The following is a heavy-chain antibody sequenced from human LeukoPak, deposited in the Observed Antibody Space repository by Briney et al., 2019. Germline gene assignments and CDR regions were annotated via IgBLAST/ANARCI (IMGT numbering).Heavy chain of an antibody. Sequence: PGGSLRLSCAASGFTFSSYGMHWVRQAPGKGLKWVAVISYDGSNKYYADSVKGRFTISRDNSKNTLYLQMNSLRAEDTAVYYCAKDLYSYGYYYYGMDVWGQGTTVTVSS. CDR1: GFTFSSYG. V-gene: IGHV3-30*18. J-gene: IGHJ6*02. D-gene: IGHD5-18*01. CDR3: AKDLYSYGYYYYGMDV. CDR2: ISYDGSNK.